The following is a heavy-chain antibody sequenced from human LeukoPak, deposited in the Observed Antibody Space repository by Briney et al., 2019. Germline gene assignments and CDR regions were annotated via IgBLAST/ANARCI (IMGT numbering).Heavy chain of an antibody. CDR1: GGSIKNFY. CDR3: ARDVPRGTGYMDV. Sequence: SETLSLTCTVSGGSIKNFYWTWIRQPPVKGLEWIGYIYYSGSTSSNPSLKSRVTISVDTSKNQFSLRLKYVTAADTAVYYCARDVPRGTGYMDVWGKGTTVTVSS. J-gene: IGHJ6*03. D-gene: IGHD3-10*01. V-gene: IGHV4-59*01. CDR2: IYYSGST.